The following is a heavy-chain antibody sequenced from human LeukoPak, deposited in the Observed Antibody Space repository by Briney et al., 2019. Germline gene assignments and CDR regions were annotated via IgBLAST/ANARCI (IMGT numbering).Heavy chain of an antibody. CDR3: VKDSAMVRGVIIPYYFDY. CDR1: GFTFSSYA. Sequence: GGSLRLSCLASGFTFSSYAMHWVRQAPGKELEYVSAISSNGGSKYYTDSVKGRFTISRDNSKNTLYLQMSSLRAEDTAVYYCVKDSAMVRGVIIPYYFDYWGQGTLVTVSS. J-gene: IGHJ4*02. CDR2: ISSNGGSK. V-gene: IGHV3-64D*06. D-gene: IGHD3-10*01.